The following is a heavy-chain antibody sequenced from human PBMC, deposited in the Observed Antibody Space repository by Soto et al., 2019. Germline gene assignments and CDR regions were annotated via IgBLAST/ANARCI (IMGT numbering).Heavy chain of an antibody. J-gene: IGHJ4*02. V-gene: IGHV1-69*13. Sequence: SVKVSCKASGGTFSSYAISWVRQAPGQGLEWMGGIIPIFGTANYAQKFQGRVTITADESTSTAYMELSSLRSEDTAVYYCARDPVAARPVGRNFDYWGQGTLVTVSS. CDR2: IIPIFGTA. D-gene: IGHD6-6*01. CDR3: ARDPVAARPVGRNFDY. CDR1: GGTFSSYA.